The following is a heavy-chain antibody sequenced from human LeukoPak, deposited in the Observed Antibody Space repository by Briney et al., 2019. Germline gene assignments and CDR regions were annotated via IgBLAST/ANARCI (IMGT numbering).Heavy chain of an antibody. CDR2: MNPNSGNT. D-gene: IGHD6-13*01. Sequence: ASVKVSCKASGYTFTSYDINWVRQAPGQGLEWMGWMNPNSGNTGYAQKFQGRVTMTRNTSISTAYMELSSLRSEDTAVYVCAKDPRAAGRLDYWGQGTLVTVSS. CDR3: AKDPRAAGRLDY. V-gene: IGHV1-8*01. J-gene: IGHJ4*02. CDR1: GYTFTSYD.